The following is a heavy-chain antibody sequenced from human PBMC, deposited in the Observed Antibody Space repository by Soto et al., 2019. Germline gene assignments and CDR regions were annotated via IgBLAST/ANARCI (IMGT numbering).Heavy chain of an antibody. V-gene: IGHV5-51*01. CDR2: IYPSDSDT. CDR1: GYSFTNYW. CDR3: ARGVETNPYFDY. J-gene: IGHJ4*02. Sequence: PGESLKISCKGSGYSFTNYWIGWVRQMPGKGLEWMGIIYPSDSDTTYSPSFQGQVTMSADKSISTAYLQWSSLKASDTATYYCARGVETNPYFDYWGQGTLVTVSS.